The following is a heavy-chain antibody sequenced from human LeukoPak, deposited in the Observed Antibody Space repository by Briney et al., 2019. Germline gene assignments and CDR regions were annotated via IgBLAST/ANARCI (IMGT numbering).Heavy chain of an antibody. CDR1: GFTFSSYS. CDR3: ARDPGSSWYWGGGYYYYYMDV. CDR2: ISSSSSYI. D-gene: IGHD6-13*01. V-gene: IGHV3-21*01. Sequence: GGSLRLSCAASGFTFSSYSMNWVRQALGKGLEWVSSISSSSSYIYYADSVKGRFTISRDNAKNSLYLQMSSLRAEDTAVYYCARDPGSSWYWGGGYYYYYMDVWGKGTTVTVSS. J-gene: IGHJ6*03.